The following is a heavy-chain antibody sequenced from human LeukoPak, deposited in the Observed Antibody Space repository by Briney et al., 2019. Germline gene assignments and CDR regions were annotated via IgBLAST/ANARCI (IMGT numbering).Heavy chain of an antibody. J-gene: IGHJ4*02. CDR2: IWYDGSNK. V-gene: IGHV3-33*01. Sequence: GGSLRLSCAASGFTFKNYGMHWVRQAPGKGLEWVAVIWYDGSNKYYADSVKGRFTISRDNSKNTLYLQMNTLRAEDTAIYYCARDRSVDFFDFWGQGTLVTVSS. CDR3: ARDRSVDFFDF. CDR1: GFTFKNYG. D-gene: IGHD5-12*01.